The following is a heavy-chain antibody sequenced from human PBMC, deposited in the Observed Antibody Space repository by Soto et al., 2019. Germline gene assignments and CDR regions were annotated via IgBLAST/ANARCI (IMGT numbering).Heavy chain of an antibody. D-gene: IGHD6-13*01. V-gene: IGHV3-48*02. Sequence: HPGGSLRLSCAASGFTFSSYSMNWVRQAPGKGLEWVSYISSSSSTIYYADSVKGRFTISRDNAKNSLYLQMNSLRDEDTAVYYCARDLKRGIAAAGSGYWGQGTLVTVSS. CDR1: GFTFSSYS. J-gene: IGHJ4*02. CDR3: ARDLKRGIAAAGSGY. CDR2: ISSSSSTI.